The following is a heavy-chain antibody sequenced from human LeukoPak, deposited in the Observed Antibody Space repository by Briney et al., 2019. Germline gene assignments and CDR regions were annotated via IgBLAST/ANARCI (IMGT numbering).Heavy chain of an antibody. J-gene: IGHJ3*02. CDR2: ISGSGGST. D-gene: IGHD5-18*01. CDR3: AKGGNRGYSPVDDAFDI. CDR1: GFTFSSYA. Sequence: PGGSLRLSCAASGFTFSSYAMSWVRQAPGKGLEWVSAISGSGGSTYYADSVKGRFTISRDNSKNTLYLQMNSLRAEDTAVYYCAKGGNRGYSPVDDAFDIWGQGTMVTVSS. V-gene: IGHV3-23*01.